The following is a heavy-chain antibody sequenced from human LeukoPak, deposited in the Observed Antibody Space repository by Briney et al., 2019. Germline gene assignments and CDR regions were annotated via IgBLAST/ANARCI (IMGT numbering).Heavy chain of an antibody. CDR1: GGSISDYS. Sequence: SETLSPTCTVSGGSISDYSWNWIRQPPGKGLEWIGYLHYSGNTNYNPSLKSRVTISIDTSKNEFSLRLSSVTAADTAVYYCARSARGFNFGSFEQWGRGTLVTVSS. V-gene: IGHV4-59*01. D-gene: IGHD5-18*01. J-gene: IGHJ4*02. CDR3: ARSARGFNFGSFEQ. CDR2: LHYSGNT.